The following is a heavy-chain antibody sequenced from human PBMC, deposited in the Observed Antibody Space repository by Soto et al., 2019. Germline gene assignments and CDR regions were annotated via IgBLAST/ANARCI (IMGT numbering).Heavy chain of an antibody. J-gene: IGHJ4*02. D-gene: IGHD3-22*01. CDR2: IKSKTDGGTT. V-gene: IGHV3-15*07. CDR3: TTDPNYYDSSGYYFDIDY. CDR1: GFTFSNAW. Sequence: GGSLRLSCAASGFTFSNAWMNWVRQAPGKGLEWVGRIKSKTDGGTTDYAAPVKGRFTISRDDSKNTLYLQMNSLKTEDTAVYYCTTDPNYYDSSGYYFDIDYWGQGTLVTVSS.